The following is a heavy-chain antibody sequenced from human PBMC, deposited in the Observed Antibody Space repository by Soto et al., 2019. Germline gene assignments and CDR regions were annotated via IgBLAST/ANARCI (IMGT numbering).Heavy chain of an antibody. D-gene: IGHD1-26*01. Sequence: PGGSLRLSCAAYGFTFSNDWMHWVRQAPGKGLVWVSRVSFDEITTNYADSVKGRFTVSRDNAKNTLFLQMNSLRVEDTAVYYCARGSRGAYYFDYWGQGTLVTVSS. CDR3: ARGSRGAYYFDY. CDR1: GFTFSNDW. CDR2: VSFDEITT. V-gene: IGHV3-74*01. J-gene: IGHJ4*02.